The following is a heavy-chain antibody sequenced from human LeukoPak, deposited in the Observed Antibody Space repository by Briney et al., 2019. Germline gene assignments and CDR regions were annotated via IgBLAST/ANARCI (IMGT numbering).Heavy chain of an antibody. CDR1: GFTFSSYW. J-gene: IGHJ6*03. D-gene: IGHD5-24*01. CDR3: ALNGYNFYYYYMDV. V-gene: IGHV3-74*01. Sequence: GGSLRLSCAASGFTFSSYWMHWVRQAPGKGLVWVSRINSDGSSTSYADSVKGRFTISRDNAKNTLCLQMNSLRAEDTAVYYCALNGYNFYYYYMDVWGKGTTVTVSS. CDR2: INSDGSST.